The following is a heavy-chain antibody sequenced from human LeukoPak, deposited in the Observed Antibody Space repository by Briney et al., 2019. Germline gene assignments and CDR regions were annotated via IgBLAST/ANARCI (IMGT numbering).Heavy chain of an antibody. Sequence: SQTLSLTCGISGDSVSSNNGAWNWIRQSPSRGLEWLGRTYYRSKWYNDYATSLQGRITISPDTSKNQFSLHLYSVTPEDTAVYYCASDVGSSGWYTFDYWGQGTLVTVSS. CDR1: GDSVSSNNGA. CDR3: ASDVGSSGWYTFDY. J-gene: IGHJ4*02. V-gene: IGHV6-1*01. D-gene: IGHD6-19*01. CDR2: TYYRSKWYN.